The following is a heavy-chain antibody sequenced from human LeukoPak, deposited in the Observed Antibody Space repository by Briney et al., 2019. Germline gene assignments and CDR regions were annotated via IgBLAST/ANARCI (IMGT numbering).Heavy chain of an antibody. J-gene: IGHJ5*02. CDR3: ARDLRGYDFWSGYLPGNNWFDP. V-gene: IGHV3-21*01. Sequence: PGGSLRLSCAASGFTFSIYSMNWVRQAPGKGLEWVSSISSSSSYIYYADSVKGRFTISRDNAKNSLYLQMNSLRAEDTAVYYCARDLRGYDFWSGYLPGNNWFDPWGQGTLVTVSS. D-gene: IGHD3-3*01. CDR1: GFTFSIYS. CDR2: ISSSSSYI.